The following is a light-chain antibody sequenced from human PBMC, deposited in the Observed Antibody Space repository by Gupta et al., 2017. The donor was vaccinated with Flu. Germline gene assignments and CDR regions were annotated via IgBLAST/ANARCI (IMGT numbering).Light chain of an antibody. Sequence: EIVMTQSPATLSVSPGERATLSCRASQSVSSNLAWYQKKPGQAPRLLIYGASTRATGIPARFSGSGSGTEFTLTISSLKSEDFAVYYWKQYNNGHLYSCGQGTNLEIK. J-gene: IGKJ2*03. CDR2: GAS. CDR3: KQYNNGHLYS. V-gene: IGKV3-15*01. CDR1: QSVSSN.